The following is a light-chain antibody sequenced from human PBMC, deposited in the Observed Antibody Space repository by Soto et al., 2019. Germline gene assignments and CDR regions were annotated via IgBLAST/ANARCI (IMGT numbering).Light chain of an antibody. CDR3: QRYKSAST. V-gene: IGKV1-27*01. CDR2: AAS. Sequence: DIQMTQSPSSLSASVGDSVTITCRASQDISNYLAWYQQRPGKVPQLLIYAASTLQSGVPSRFSGSGSGTEFTLTISSLQLEDAAIYYCQRYKSASTFGQGTRLEI. J-gene: IGKJ5*01. CDR1: QDISNY.